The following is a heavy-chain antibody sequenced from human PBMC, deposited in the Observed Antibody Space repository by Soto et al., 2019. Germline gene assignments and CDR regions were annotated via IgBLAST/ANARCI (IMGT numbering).Heavy chain of an antibody. Sequence: GSLRLSCEASGFTFSSYWMSWVRQAPGKGLEWVANIKQDGSEKYYVDSVKGRFTISRDNAKNSLYLQMNSLRAEDTAVYYCARDGDSSSSHFDYWGQGTLVTVSS. CDR2: IKQDGSEK. D-gene: IGHD6-6*01. J-gene: IGHJ4*02. V-gene: IGHV3-7*03. CDR3: ARDGDSSSSHFDY. CDR1: GFTFSSYW.